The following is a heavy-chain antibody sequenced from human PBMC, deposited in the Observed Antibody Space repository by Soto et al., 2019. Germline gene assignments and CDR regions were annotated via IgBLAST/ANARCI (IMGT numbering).Heavy chain of an antibody. D-gene: IGHD2-15*01. CDR1: GGSVSSRNYY. V-gene: IGHV4-61*01. J-gene: IGHJ5*02. Sequence: SETLSLTCTVSGGSVSSRNYYWSWIRQPPGKGLEWIGFIYYTGSTSYNPSLKSRVTISMDTSKNQFSLKLTSVTAADTAVYYCASALYCSGGSCSFDPWGQGTLVTVSS. CDR3: ASALYCSGGSCSFDP. CDR2: IYYTGST.